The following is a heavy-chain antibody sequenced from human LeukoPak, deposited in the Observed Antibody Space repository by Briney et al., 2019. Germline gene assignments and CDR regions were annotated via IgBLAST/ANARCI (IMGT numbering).Heavy chain of an antibody. D-gene: IGHD6-13*01. J-gene: IGHJ3*02. Sequence: SETLSLTCAVYGGTFSGYYWSWIRQPPGKGLEWIGEINHSGRTNYNPSLKSRVTISVDTSKNQFSLKLSSVTAADTAVYYCAGEQQLVLDAFDIWGQGTMVTVSS. CDR1: GGTFSGYY. V-gene: IGHV4-34*08. CDR3: AGEQQLVLDAFDI. CDR2: INHSGRT.